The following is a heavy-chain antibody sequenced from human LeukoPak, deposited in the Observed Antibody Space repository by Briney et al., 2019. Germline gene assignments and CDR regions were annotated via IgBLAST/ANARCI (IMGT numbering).Heavy chain of an antibody. D-gene: IGHD3-22*01. CDR3: AVQITMIVVVPYFDY. V-gene: IGHV3-11*04. CDR2: ISGXGTTI. CDR1: GLTFSDYY. Sequence: PGGSLRLSCAASGLTFSDYYMTXXXXXPXXXXXXXXXISGXGTTIYSADSVRGRXXVXRDXAXXXLFLHMNSLRAEDTAVYYCAVQITMIVVVPYFDYWGQGTLVTVSS. J-gene: IGHJ4*02.